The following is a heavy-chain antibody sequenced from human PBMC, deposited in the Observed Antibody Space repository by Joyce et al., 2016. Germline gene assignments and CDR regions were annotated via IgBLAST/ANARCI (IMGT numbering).Heavy chain of an antibody. Sequence: EVQLVESGGGLVKPGGSLRLSCAASGFTVKNGWMSWVRQAPGTGLEWGGRIKSKIEGETTDYAAPVKGRFTISRDDSKNILYLYMHSLKIEDTAVYFCTTEHDFWSASSGYFDYWGQGALVTVSS. CDR2: IKSKIEGETT. J-gene: IGHJ4*02. CDR1: GFTVKNGW. D-gene: IGHD3-3*01. CDR3: TTEHDFWSASSGYFDY. V-gene: IGHV3-15*01.